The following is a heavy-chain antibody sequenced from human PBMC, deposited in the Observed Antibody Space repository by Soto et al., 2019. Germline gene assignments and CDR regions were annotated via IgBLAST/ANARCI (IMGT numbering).Heavy chain of an antibody. V-gene: IGHV3-72*01. CDR1: GFTFWDNY. J-gene: IGHJ4*02. D-gene: IGHD3-22*01. CDR2: SRDKAQGYST. CDR3: VRTTYFSDSSVYTRFFDY. Sequence: GWSLRLGCAGSGFTFWDNYIDWVRQAPGKGLEWVGRSRDKAQGYSTIYAASVKGRFTTSRDESKSSVYLQMNSLKTEDTAIYYCVRTTYFSDSSVYTRFFDYWGQGTLVTVSS.